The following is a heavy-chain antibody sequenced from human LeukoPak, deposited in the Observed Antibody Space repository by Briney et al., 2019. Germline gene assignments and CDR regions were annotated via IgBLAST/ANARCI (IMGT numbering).Heavy chain of an antibody. Sequence: PGGSLRLSCAASGFTVSSNYMSWVRQAPGKGLEWVSVIYSGGSTYYADSVKGRFTISRDNSKNTLYLQMNSLRAEDTAVYYCARGDSWAVAGWGIWGQGTLVTVSS. V-gene: IGHV3-66*01. CDR2: IYSGGST. CDR1: GFTVSSNY. D-gene: IGHD6-19*01. J-gene: IGHJ4*02. CDR3: ARGDSWAVAGWGI.